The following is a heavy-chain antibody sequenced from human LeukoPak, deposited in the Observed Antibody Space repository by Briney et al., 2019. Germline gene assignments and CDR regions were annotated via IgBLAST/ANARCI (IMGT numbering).Heavy chain of an antibody. CDR1: GFTFSSYA. CDR2: ISGSGGST. CDR3: AKFSSLYDYVWGSYRPGYYFDY. J-gene: IGHJ4*02. Sequence: GGSLRLSCAASGFTFSSYAMSRVRQAPGKGLEWVSAISGSGGSTYYADSVKGRFTISRDNFKNTLYLQMNSLRADDTAVYYCAKFSSLYDYVWGSYRPGYYFDYWGQGTLVTVSS. V-gene: IGHV3-23*01. D-gene: IGHD3-16*02.